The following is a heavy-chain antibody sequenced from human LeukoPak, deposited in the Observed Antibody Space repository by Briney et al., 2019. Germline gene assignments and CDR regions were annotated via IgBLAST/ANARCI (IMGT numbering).Heavy chain of an antibody. Sequence: AQRLRCAAAGFRFSEHYVRCISQARGLWFHCFSYISSSSSFTNYAVSVKGRFTISRATAKTSLYLQMNSLRAEDTAVYYCARLRGYSYGLDYWGQGILVTVSS. V-gene: IGHV3-11*03. J-gene: IGHJ4*02. CDR2: ISSSSSFT. CDR3: ARLRGYSYGLDY. D-gene: IGHD5-18*01. CDR1: GFRFSEHY.